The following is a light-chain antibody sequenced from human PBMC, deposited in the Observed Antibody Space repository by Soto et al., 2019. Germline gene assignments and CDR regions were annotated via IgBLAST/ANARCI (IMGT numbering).Light chain of an antibody. CDR2: DAS. CDR1: QSVSSY. V-gene: IGKV3-11*01. J-gene: IGKJ1*01. Sequence: EIVLTQSPATLSLSPGETATLSCRTSQSVSSYLAWYQQKPGQAPRLLIYDASNRATGIPARFSGSGSGTDFTLTISSLEPEDFAVYYCQQRSNWPPTFGQGTKV. CDR3: QQRSNWPPT.